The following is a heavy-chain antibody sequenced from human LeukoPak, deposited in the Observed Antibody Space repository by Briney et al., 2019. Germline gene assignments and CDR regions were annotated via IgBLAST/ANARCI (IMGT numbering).Heavy chain of an antibody. CDR2: KWYDGSNK. J-gene: IGHJ1*01. D-gene: IGHD3-22*01. V-gene: IGHV3-33*06. CDR3: AKDLSFAYYDSSGPLFQH. Sequence: GRSLRLSCAASGFTFSSYGMHWVRQAPGKGLEWVAVKWYDGSNKYYADSVKGRFTISRDNSKNTLYLQMNSLRAEDTAVYYCAKDLSFAYYDSSGPLFQHWGQGTLVTVSS. CDR1: GFTFSSYG.